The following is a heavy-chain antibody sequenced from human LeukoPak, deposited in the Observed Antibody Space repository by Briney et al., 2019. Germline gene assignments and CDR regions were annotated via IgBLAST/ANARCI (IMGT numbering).Heavy chain of an antibody. D-gene: IGHD3-3*01. CDR2: ISKMDGTI. CDR3: ARVARDYYLWSDPIETFYFDS. J-gene: IGHJ4*02. Sequence: PGGSLRLSCAASGFTFSSYEMNWVRKAPGKGLEWISYISKMDGTIYYADSVQGRFTISRENAKNSLYLQMNSLRAEDTAIYYCARVARDYYLWSDPIETFYFDSWGQGTLVTVSS. CDR1: GFTFSSYE. V-gene: IGHV3-48*03.